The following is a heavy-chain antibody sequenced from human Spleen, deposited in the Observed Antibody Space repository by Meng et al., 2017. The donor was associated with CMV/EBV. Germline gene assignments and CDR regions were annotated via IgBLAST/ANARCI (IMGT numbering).Heavy chain of an antibody. J-gene: IGHJ4*02. D-gene: IGHD4-17*01. CDR1: GYTFTSYG. CDR3: ARLPGGGFMTTVTTSS. CDR2: ISAYNGKT. Sequence: ASVKVSCKASGYTFTSYGISWVRQAPGQGLEWMGWISAYNGKTNYAQKFQGRVTMTTETSTSTAYMELRSLRSDDTAVYYCARLPGGGFMTTVTTSSWGQGTLVTVSS. V-gene: IGHV1-18*01.